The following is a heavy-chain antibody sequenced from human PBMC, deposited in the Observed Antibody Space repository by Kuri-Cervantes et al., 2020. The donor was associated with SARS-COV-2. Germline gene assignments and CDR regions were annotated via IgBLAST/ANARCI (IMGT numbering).Heavy chain of an antibody. CDR1: GFIFDTYA. V-gene: IGHV3-23*01. CDR2: ISGTGGSST. D-gene: IGHD3-3*01. J-gene: IGHJ5*02. Sequence: LSLTCAASGFIFDTYAMSWVRQAPGKGLEWVSVISGTGGSSTFYADSVKGRFIISRDNSKNTLYLQMNSLKTEDTAVYYCTRDDFWSGYYKTWGQGTLVTVSS. CDR3: TRDDFWSGYYKT.